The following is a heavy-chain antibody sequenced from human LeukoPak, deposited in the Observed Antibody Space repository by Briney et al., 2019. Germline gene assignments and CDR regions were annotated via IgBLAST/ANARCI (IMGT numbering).Heavy chain of an antibody. V-gene: IGHV3-23*01. CDR2: ISGSGGST. J-gene: IGHJ3*02. CDR1: GFTFSSYA. D-gene: IGHD1-26*01. CDR3: AKDAAKHSGSYPDAFDI. Sequence: GGSLRLSCAASGFTFSSYAMSWVRQAPGKGLEWVSAISGSGGSTYYADSVKGRFTISRDNSKNTLYLQMNSLRAEDTAVYYCAKDAAKHSGSYPDAFDIWGQGTMVTVSS.